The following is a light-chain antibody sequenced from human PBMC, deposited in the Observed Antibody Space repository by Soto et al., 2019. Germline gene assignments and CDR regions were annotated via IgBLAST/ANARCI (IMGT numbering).Light chain of an antibody. CDR2: ENH. V-gene: IGLV1-40*01. CDR1: SSNIGAGYE. CDR3: QSYDSSLSGYV. Sequence: QSVLTQPPSVSEAPGQRVTISCTGSSSNIGAGYEAHWYQQVPGTAPKLLLYENHNRPSRVPDRFSGSKSGTSASLAITGLQAADEAEYYCQSYDSSLSGYVFGTGTKLTVL. J-gene: IGLJ1*01.